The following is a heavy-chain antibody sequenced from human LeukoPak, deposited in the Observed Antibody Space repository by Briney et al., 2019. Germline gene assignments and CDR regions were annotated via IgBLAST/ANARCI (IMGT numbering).Heavy chain of an antibody. V-gene: IGHV1-46*01. D-gene: IGHD2-15*01. Sequence: ASVKVSCKASGYTFTSYYMHWVRQAPGQGLEWMGIINPSGGSTSYAQKFQGRVTITADESTSTAYMELSSLRSEDTAVYYCARRSGGKDYWGQGTLVTVSS. CDR1: GYTFTSYY. J-gene: IGHJ4*02. CDR2: INPSGGST. CDR3: ARRSGGKDY.